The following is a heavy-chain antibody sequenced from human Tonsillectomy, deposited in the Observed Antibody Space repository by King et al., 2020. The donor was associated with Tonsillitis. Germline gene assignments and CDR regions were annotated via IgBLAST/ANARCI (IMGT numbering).Heavy chain of an antibody. J-gene: IGHJ4*02. V-gene: IGHV3-48*01. Sequence: VQLVESGGGLVQPGGSLRLSCAASGFTFSSYSMNWVRQAPGKGLEWVSYISSSSSTIYYADSVKGRFTISRDNAKNSLYLQMNSLRAEDTAVYYCARDPVSDTAMVALDFWGQGTLVTVSS. CDR2: ISSSSSTI. CDR1: GFTFSSYS. D-gene: IGHD5-18*01. CDR3: ARDPVSDTAMVALDF.